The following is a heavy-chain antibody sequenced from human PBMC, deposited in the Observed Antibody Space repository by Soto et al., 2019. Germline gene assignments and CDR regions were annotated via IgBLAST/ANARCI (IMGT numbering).Heavy chain of an antibody. CDR3: ARKPDVATAKVGGGYVFDV. V-gene: IGHV4-4*02. J-gene: IGHJ3*01. D-gene: IGHD3-16*01. Sequence: QVQLQESGPGLVKPSGTLSLTCAASSGSIFTTNWWSWVRQSPGRGLQWIGDIYHSGSPKYNPSLKSRVSISIDKSTDRFFLNLTSVTAAETAVYYCARKPDVATAKVGGGYVFDVWGQGTMVTVSS. CDR2: IYHSGSP. CDR1: SGSIFTTNW.